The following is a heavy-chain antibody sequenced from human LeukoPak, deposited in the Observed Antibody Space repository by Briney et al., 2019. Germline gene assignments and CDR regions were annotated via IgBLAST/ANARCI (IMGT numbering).Heavy chain of an antibody. CDR2: ISYDGSNK. V-gene: IGHV3-30*04. D-gene: IGHD2-15*01. J-gene: IGHJ4*02. CDR1: DFSFITYA. Sequence: PGGSLRLSCAASDFSFITYAMSWVRQAPGKGLEWVAVISYDGSNKYYADSVKGRFTISRDNSKNTLYLQMNSLRAEDTAVYYCARRGPPGYCSGGSCYQLDYWGQGTLVTVSS. CDR3: ARRGPPGYCSGGSCYQLDY.